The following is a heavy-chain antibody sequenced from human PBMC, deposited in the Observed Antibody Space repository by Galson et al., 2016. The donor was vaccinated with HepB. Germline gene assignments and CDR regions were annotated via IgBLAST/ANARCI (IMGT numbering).Heavy chain of an antibody. V-gene: IGHV3-23*01. CDR3: AKDLCYWNSPFFDY. Sequence: SLRLSCAASGFTFSSYGMNWVRQAPGKGLEWVSSISGNARSTYYADSVKGRFTISRDNSKNTLYLQVNSLRAEDTAVYYCAKDLCYWNSPFFDYWGQGTLVTVSS. CDR2: ISGNARST. D-gene: IGHD1-7*01. CDR1: GFTFSSYG. J-gene: IGHJ4*02.